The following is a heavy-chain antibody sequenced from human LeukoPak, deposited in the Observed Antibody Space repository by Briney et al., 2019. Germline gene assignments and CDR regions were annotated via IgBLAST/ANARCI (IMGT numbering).Heavy chain of an antibody. CDR2: ISQSGADI. CDR1: GFSFSDYY. V-gene: IGHV3-11*01. J-gene: IGHJ4*02. CDR3: ARDIRAVGVTLYFDY. D-gene: IGHD1-26*01. Sequence: GGSLRLSRTASGFSFSDYYMSWIRQAPREGLEWLSFISQSGADIHYADSARGRFIISRDNAQNSLYLQMNSLRAEDTAVYFCARDIRAVGVTLYFDYWGQGALVTVSS.